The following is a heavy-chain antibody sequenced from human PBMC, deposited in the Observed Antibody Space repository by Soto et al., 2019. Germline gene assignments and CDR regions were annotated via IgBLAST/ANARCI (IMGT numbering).Heavy chain of an antibody. Sequence: CCASCRLIVYIKCVGLSLKTTGKGLEWVSIIYSGTNTKYADSVKGRFTISRDNSKNTVYLQMNSLRAEDTAVYYCAIFFRVEGAYDAGAFSDYWAHGTPVTVSS. CDR3: AIFFRVEGAYDAGAFSDY. D-gene: IGHD1-26*01. CDR2: IYSGTNT. CDR1: RLIVYIKC. V-gene: IGHV3-66*01. J-gene: IGHJ4*01.